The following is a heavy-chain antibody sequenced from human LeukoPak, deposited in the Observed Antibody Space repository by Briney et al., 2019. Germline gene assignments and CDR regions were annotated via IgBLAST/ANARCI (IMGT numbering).Heavy chain of an antibody. Sequence: ASVKVSCKASGYTFTSYGISWVRQAPGQGLEWMGWISAYNGNTNYAQKLQGRVTMTTDTSTSTAYMELRSLRSDDTAVYYCARESLMVGVDRFDPWGQGTLVTVSS. J-gene: IGHJ5*02. CDR2: ISAYNGNT. D-gene: IGHD1-26*01. CDR1: GYTFTSYG. CDR3: ARESLMVGVDRFDP. V-gene: IGHV1-18*01.